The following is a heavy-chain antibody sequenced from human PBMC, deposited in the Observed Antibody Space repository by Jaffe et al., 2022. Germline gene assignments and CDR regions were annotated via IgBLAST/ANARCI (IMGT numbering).Heavy chain of an antibody. Sequence: QVQLVESGGGVVQPGGSLRLSCAASGFTFSSYGMHWVRQAPGKGLEWVAFIRYDGSNKYYADSVKGRFTISRDNSKNTLYLQMNSLRAEDTAVYYCAKDAQYYDILTGYYSEGDGYYMDVWGKGTTVTVSS. CDR1: GFTFSSYG. D-gene: IGHD3-9*01. V-gene: IGHV3-30*02. CDR2: IRYDGSNK. CDR3: AKDAQYYDILTGYYSEGDGYYMDV. J-gene: IGHJ6*03.